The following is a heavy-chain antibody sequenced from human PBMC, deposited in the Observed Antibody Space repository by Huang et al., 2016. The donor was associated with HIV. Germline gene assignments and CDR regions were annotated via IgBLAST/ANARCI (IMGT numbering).Heavy chain of an antibody. D-gene: IGHD2-21*01. CDR1: GYTLTELS. V-gene: IGHV1-24*01. CDR2: FAPEHGET. J-gene: IGHJ3*02. CDR3: AAGYDTYYDI. Sequence: QVQLVQSGAEVKKPGASVRVSCKVSGYTLTELSIHWVRQAPGKVLEWMGGFAPEHGETIYAPNFQGRVTMTEDTSTDTAYMELHSLRPEDTAVYYCAAGYDTYYDIWGQGTMVIASS.